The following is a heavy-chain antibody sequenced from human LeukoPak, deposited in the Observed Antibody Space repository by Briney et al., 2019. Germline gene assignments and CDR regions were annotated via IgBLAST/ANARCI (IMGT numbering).Heavy chain of an antibody. CDR3: ARAQGHSSGYGY. V-gene: IGHV1-46*01. CDR2: INPSGGST. CDR1: GYTFISYG. Sequence: ASVKVSCKASGYTFISYGISWVRQAPGQGLEWMGIINPSGGSTSYAQKFQGRVTMTRDTSTSTVYMELSSLRSEDTAVYYCARAQGHSSGYGYWGQGTLVTVSS. D-gene: IGHD3-22*01. J-gene: IGHJ4*02.